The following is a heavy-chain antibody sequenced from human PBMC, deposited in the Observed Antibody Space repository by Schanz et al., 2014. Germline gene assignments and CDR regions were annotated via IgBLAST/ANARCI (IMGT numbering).Heavy chain of an antibody. J-gene: IGHJ4*02. CDR2: IRADGRMT. Sequence: PLVEFGGGLVQPGGSLRLSCAASGLTLSDYWMHWVRQAPGKGPEWISHIRADGRMTNYAASVEGRFTISRDVAKNTLYLQMFSLRAEDMGVYYCAGGKTTGLAYWGQGTQVAVSS. D-gene: IGHD4-4*01. CDR1: GLTLSDYW. V-gene: IGHV3-74*02. CDR3: AGGKTTGLAY.